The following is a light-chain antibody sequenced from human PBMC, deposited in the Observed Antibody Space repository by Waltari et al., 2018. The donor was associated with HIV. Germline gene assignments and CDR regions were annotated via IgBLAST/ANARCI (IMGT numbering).Light chain of an antibody. CDR3: QSYDSSLRASV. CDR1: RSNIGAGFF. Sequence: QSALTQPPSVSGAPGQRVTISCTGNRSNIGAGFFVHWYQHLPGTAPKLPVYMDINRPSGVPDRFSGSKSGTSASLVITGLQAEDEADYYCQSYDSSLRASVFGGGTKLTVL. V-gene: IGLV1-40*01. CDR2: MDI. J-gene: IGLJ2*01.